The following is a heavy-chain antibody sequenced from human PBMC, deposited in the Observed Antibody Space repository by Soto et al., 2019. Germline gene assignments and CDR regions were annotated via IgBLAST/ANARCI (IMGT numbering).Heavy chain of an antibody. CDR3: ATLYGPFDT. D-gene: IGHD3-10*01. Sequence: PGGSLRLSCAASGFTFSNYWMHWVRQAPGKGLVWVSLIRGDGINTKYADSVKGRFTISRDNAKNTLFLQMNSLTAEDTAVYYCATLYGPFDTWGQGTLVTVSS. CDR2: IRGDGINT. J-gene: IGHJ3*02. CDR1: GFTFSNYW. V-gene: IGHV3-74*01.